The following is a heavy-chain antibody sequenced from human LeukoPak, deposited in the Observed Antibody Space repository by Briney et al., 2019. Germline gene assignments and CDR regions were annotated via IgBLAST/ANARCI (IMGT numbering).Heavy chain of an antibody. V-gene: IGHV4-39*01. CDR3: ARHKDIVAIGH. J-gene: IGHJ4*02. CDR2: IYYSGST. Sequence: SETLSLTCTVSGGSINSNNYYWGWIRQPPGKGLEWIGSIYYSGSTYFNPSLKSRVTISVDTSKNQFSLKLSSVTAADTAVYYCARHKDIVAIGHWGQGTLVTVSS. D-gene: IGHD2-15*01. CDR1: GGSINSNNYY.